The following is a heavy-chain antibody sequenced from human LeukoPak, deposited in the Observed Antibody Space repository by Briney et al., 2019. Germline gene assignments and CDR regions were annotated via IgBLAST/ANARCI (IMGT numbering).Heavy chain of an antibody. D-gene: IGHD2-15*01. Sequence: GGSLRLSCAASGFTFNSYAMHWVRQAPGKGLEWVAVISYDGSNKYYADSVKGRFTISRDNSKNTLYLQMNSLRAEDTAVYYCARDMSGYCSGGRCYNMGYFDYWGQGTLVTVSS. V-gene: IGHV3-30-3*01. CDR3: ARDMSGYCSGGRCYNMGYFDY. CDR2: ISYDGSNK. J-gene: IGHJ4*02. CDR1: GFTFNSYA.